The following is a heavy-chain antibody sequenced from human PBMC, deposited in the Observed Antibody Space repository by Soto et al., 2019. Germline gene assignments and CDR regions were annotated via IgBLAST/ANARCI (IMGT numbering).Heavy chain of an antibody. D-gene: IGHD1-1*01. CDR2: ISGRDGYT. Sequence: DVQVLESGGDLVQPGGSLRLSCEASGFTISNYSMTWVRQAPGKGLEWVSAISGRDGYTYYADSVKGRFTISRDNSKNTLYLQMNSLTAEDTAIYYCAKVERMTPYTHLRWGQGTLVTVSS. CDR1: GFTISNYS. CDR3: AKVERMTPYTHLR. V-gene: IGHV3-23*01. J-gene: IGHJ4*02.